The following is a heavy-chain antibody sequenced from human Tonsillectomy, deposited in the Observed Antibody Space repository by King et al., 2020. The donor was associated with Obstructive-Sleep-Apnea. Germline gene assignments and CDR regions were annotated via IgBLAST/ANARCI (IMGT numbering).Heavy chain of an antibody. D-gene: IGHD1-14*01. CDR1: GFTFSSYS. J-gene: IGHJ3*02. Sequence: VQLVESGGGLVKPGGSLRLSCAASGFTFSSYSMIWVRQAPGKGLEWVSSISSSSSYIYYADSVKGRFTISRDNAKNSLYLQMNSLRAEDTAVYYCARDGIGDAFDIWGQGTMVTVSS. CDR3: ARDGIGDAFDI. CDR2: ISSSSSYI. V-gene: IGHV3-21*01.